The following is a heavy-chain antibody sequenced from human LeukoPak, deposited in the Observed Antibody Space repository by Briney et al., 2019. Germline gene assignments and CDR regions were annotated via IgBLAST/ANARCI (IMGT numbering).Heavy chain of an antibody. Sequence: GGSLRLSCVASGFTFNVHGMTWVRQAPGGGREWVSSVGGGTDTNYADSVKGRFIASRDDSKNTLNLQINSLRAEDTAVYYCAKGATPHNGIWDNFDHWGQGTPVTVSS. CDR3: AKGATPHNGIWDNFDH. CDR1: GFTFNVHG. V-gene: IGHV3-23*01. D-gene: IGHD1-26*01. CDR2: VGGGTDT. J-gene: IGHJ4*02.